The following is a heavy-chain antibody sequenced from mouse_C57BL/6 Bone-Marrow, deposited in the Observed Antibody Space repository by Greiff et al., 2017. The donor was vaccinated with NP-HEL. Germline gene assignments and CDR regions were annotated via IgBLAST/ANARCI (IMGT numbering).Heavy chain of an antibody. CDR1: GYTFTSYW. Sequence: VQLQQPGAELVRPGTSVKLSCKASGYTFTSYWMHWVKQRPGQGLEWIGVIDPSDSYTNYNQKFKGKATLTVDTSSSTAYMQLSSLTSEDSAVYYCANWDGSDYWGQGTTLTVSS. CDR3: ANWDGSDY. D-gene: IGHD4-1*01. CDR2: IDPSDSYT. J-gene: IGHJ2*01. V-gene: IGHV1-59*01.